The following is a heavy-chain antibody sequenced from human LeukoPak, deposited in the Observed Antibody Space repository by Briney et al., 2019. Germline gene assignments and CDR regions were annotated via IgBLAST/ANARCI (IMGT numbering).Heavy chain of an antibody. J-gene: IGHJ6*02. CDR1: GGSFSGYY. V-gene: IGHV4-34*01. D-gene: IGHD3-22*01. CDR2: INHSGST. CDR3: ARSGYSSGYYYRSYYYGMDA. Sequence: SETLSLTCAVYGGSFSGYYWSWIRQPPGKGLEWIGEINHSGSTNYNPSLKSRVTISVDTSKNQFSLKLSSVTAADTAVYYCARSGYSSGYYYRSYYYGMDAWGQGTTVTVSS.